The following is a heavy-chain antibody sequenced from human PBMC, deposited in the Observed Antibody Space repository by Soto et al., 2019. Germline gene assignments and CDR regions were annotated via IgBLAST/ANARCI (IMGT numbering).Heavy chain of an antibody. CDR3: ARDADYGDDPSEDPGYYFDY. CDR1: GFTFSNYA. D-gene: IGHD4-17*01. J-gene: IGHJ4*02. Sequence: GGSLRLSCAASGFTFSNYAMHWVRQAPGKGLEWVAVIWYDGSIKYYADSVKGRFTISRDNSKNTLHLQMNSLRAEDTAVYYCARDADYGDDPSEDPGYYFDYWGQGT. CDR2: IWYDGSIK. V-gene: IGHV3-33*01.